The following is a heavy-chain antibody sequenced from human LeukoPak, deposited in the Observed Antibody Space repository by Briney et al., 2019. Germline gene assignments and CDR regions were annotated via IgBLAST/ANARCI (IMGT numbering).Heavy chain of an antibody. V-gene: IGHV3-21*01. CDR1: GFTFSSYA. Sequence: GGSLRLSCAASGFTFSSYAMSWVRQAPGKGLEWVSSISSSSSYMYYADPVKGRFTISRDNAKNSLYLQMNSLRAEDTAVYYCATMTTVTTPTDWGQGTLVTVSS. D-gene: IGHD4-17*01. CDR2: ISSSSSYM. CDR3: ATMTTVTTPTD. J-gene: IGHJ4*02.